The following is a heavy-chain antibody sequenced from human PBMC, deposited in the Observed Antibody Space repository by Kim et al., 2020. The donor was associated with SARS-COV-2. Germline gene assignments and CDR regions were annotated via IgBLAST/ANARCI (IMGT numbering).Heavy chain of an antibody. J-gene: IGHJ4*02. CDR1: GGSFSGYY. CDR2: INHSGST. V-gene: IGHV4-34*01. D-gene: IGHD3-16*02. Sequence: SETLSLTCAVYGGSFSGYYWSWIRQPPGKGLEWIGEINHSGSTNYNPSLKSRVTITVDTSKNQFSLKLSSVTAADTAVYYCARGTMITFGGVIVMHGTFDYWGQGTLVTVSS. CDR3: ARGTMITFGGVIVMHGTFDY.